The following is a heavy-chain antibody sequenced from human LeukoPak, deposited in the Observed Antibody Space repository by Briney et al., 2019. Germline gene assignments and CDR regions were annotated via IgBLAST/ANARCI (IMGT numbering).Heavy chain of an antibody. Sequence: PSETLSLTCTVSGGSISSYYWSWIRQPPGKGLEWIGYIYYSGSTNYNPSLKSRVTISVDTSKNQFSLKLSSVTAADTAVYYCARVSSSGWYEWGNFDYWGQGTLVTVSS. V-gene: IGHV4-59*01. CDR1: GGSISSYY. J-gene: IGHJ4*02. CDR3: ARVSSSGWYEWGNFDY. CDR2: IYYSGST. D-gene: IGHD6-19*01.